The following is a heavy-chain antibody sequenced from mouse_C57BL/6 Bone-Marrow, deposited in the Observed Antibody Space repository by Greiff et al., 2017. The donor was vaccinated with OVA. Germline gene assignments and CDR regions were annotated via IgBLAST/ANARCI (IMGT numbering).Heavy chain of an antibody. J-gene: IGHJ3*01. CDR2: INPYNGGT. V-gene: IGHV1-19*01. CDR3: ARSNYYYPFAY. D-gene: IGHD1-1*01. CDR1: RYTFTDYY. Sequence: EVQLQQSGPVLVKPGASVTMSCKASRYTFTDYYMNWVKQSHGKSLEWIGVINPYNGGTSYNQKFKGKATLTVDKSSSTAYMELNSLTSEDSAVYYCARSNYYYPFAYWGQGTLVTVSA.